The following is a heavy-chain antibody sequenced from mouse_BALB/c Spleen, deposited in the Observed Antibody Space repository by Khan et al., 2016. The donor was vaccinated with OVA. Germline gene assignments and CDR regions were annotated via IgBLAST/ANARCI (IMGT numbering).Heavy chain of an antibody. CDR1: GYSITSDYA. Sequence: EVKLLESGPGLVKPSQSLYLSCTATGYSITSDYAWNWVRQPPGNIQEWMGIITSSGSTTYNPAFKSRISLTRDTSKNPFYLQLNSVTTDDAATYYCASDGARYTYAMDYWGQGTSVTVSS. D-gene: IGHD2-3*01. CDR2: ITSSGST. J-gene: IGHJ4*01. CDR3: ASDGARYTYAMDY. V-gene: IGHV3-2*02.